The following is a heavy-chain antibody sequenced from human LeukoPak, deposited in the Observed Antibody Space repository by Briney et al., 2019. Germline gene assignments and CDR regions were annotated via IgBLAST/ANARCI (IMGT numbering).Heavy chain of an antibody. Sequence: GGSLRLSCAASGFTFDDHGMSWVRQAPGKGLEWVSSISSSGTYIYYADSVKGRFTISRDNAKNSLYLQMSSLRAEDTAVYYCARAPYGSGSYSGSDYWGQGTLVTVSS. CDR3: ARAPYGSGSYSGSDY. V-gene: IGHV3-21*01. J-gene: IGHJ4*02. CDR2: ISSSGTYI. CDR1: GFTFDDHG. D-gene: IGHD3-10*01.